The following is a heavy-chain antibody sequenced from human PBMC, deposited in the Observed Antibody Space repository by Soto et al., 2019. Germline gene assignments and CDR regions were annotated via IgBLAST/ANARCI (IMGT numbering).Heavy chain of an antibody. CDR3: ARNYDSTAGGAFDI. D-gene: IGHD3-22*01. V-gene: IGHV3-53*01. CDR2: IYSGGST. J-gene: IGHJ3*02. CDR1: GFTVSSNY. Sequence: EVQLVESGRGSIQPGGSLRLSCAASGFTVSSNYMSWVRQAPGKGLEWVSVIYSGGSTYYADSVKGRFTISRDNSKNTLYHQMNSLRAEDTAVYYCARNYDSTAGGAFDIWGQGTMVTVSS.